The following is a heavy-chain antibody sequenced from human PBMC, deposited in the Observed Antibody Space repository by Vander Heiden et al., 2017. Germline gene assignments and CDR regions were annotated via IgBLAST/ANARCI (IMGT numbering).Heavy chain of an antibody. J-gene: IGHJ5*02. D-gene: IGHD7-27*01. Sequence: QVQLQQWGAGLLKPSETLSLTCAVYGGSFSGYYWSWIRQPPGKGLEWIGEINHSGSTNYNPSLKSRVTISVDTSKNQFSLKLSSVTAADTAVYYCAREGPFWGLISPRHNWFDPWGQGTLVTVSS. CDR3: AREGPFWGLISPRHNWFDP. CDR1: GGSFSGYY. V-gene: IGHV4-34*01. CDR2: INHSGST.